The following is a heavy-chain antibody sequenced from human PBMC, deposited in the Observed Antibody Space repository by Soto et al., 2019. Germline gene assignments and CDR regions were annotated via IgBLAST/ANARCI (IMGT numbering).Heavy chain of an antibody. Sequence: QVQLVQSGAEVKKSGASVKVSCKASGYTFTSHDINWVRQATGQGLEWMGWMNPNSGNTGYAQKFQGRVTMTRNTSRSTAYRELSILRSEDTAVYYGARWDAGDYDRFDYWGQGTLVTVSS. CDR2: MNPNSGNT. D-gene: IGHD4-17*01. J-gene: IGHJ4*02. CDR1: GYTFTSHD. CDR3: ARWDAGDYDRFDY. V-gene: IGHV1-8*01.